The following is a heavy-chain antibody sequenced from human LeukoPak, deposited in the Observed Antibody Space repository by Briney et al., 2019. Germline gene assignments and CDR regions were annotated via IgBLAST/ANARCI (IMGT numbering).Heavy chain of an antibody. J-gene: IGHJ6*04. D-gene: IGHD6-19*01. CDR2: ISTYNGYA. V-gene: IGHV1-18*01. Sequence: GASVKVSCKASGYTFTSYGISWVRQAPGQGLEWMGWISTYNGYANYAQKLQGRVTMTTETSTSTAYMELRSLRSDDTAVYYCARNSSDWYGYMDVWGKGTTATVSS. CDR1: GYTFTSYG. CDR3: ARNSSDWYGYMDV.